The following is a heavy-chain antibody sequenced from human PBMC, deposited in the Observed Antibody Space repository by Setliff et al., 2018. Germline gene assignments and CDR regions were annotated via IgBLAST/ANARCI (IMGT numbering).Heavy chain of an antibody. CDR3: ARDPSLYCSSTSCSPHWFDP. D-gene: IGHD2-2*01. CDR2: ISAYKGNT. Sequence: PSVKVSCKASGYTFTSYGISWVRQAPGQGLEWMGWISAYKGNTNYAQKLQGRVTMTTDTSTSTAYMELRSLRSDDTAVYYCARDPSLYCSSTSCSPHWFDPWGQGTLVTVSS. CDR1: GYTFTSYG. J-gene: IGHJ5*02. V-gene: IGHV1-18*01.